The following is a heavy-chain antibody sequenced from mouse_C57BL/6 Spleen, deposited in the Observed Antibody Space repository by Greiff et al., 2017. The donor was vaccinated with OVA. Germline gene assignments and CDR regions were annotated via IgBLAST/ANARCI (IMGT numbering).Heavy chain of an antibody. CDR2: IWRGGST. CDR3: ARTAQASYARDY. CDR1: GFSLTSYG. J-gene: IGHJ4*01. V-gene: IGHV2-5*01. Sequence: QVQLKESGPGLVQPSQSLSITCTVSGFSLTSYGVHWVRQSPGKGLEWLGVIWRGGSTDYTAAFMSRLSITKDNSKSQVFFKMNSLQADDTAIYYCARTAQASYARDYWGQGTSVTVSS. D-gene: IGHD3-2*02.